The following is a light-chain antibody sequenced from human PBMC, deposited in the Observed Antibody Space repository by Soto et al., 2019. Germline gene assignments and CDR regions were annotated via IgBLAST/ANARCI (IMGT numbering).Light chain of an antibody. Sequence: EIRMTQSPSTLSASVGDGVNIXCRASHSISSRVAWYQQKPGKAPKLLIDEVSALKGGGPTRFSGSGSATEFTRTISSLQPEDFATYYGQQYDSFSVTFGQGTKVDIK. V-gene: IGKV1-5*01. CDR2: EVS. CDR1: HSISSR. CDR3: QQYDSFSVT. J-gene: IGKJ1*01.